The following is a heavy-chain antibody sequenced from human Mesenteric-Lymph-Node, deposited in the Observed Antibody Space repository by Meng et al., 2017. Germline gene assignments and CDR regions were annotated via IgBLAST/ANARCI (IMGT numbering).Heavy chain of an antibody. Sequence: VLLQEWGSVRLMLSEPLSLTCAVYGGPLSGFYCSWIRQSPGKGLEWIGEIGHIGTTNYNPSLKGRVTISIDTSKNQFSLRLNSMTAEDTAVFYCARELWDDRGGFDLWGQGTMVTVSS. D-gene: IGHD2-21*01. CDR3: ARELWDDRGGFDL. V-gene: IGHV4-34*01. J-gene: IGHJ3*01. CDR2: IGHIGTT. CDR1: GGPLSGFY.